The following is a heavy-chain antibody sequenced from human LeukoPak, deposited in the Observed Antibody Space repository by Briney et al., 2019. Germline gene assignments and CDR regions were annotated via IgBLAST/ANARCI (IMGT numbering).Heavy chain of an antibody. Sequence: SETLSLTCAVYGGSFSGYYWSWIRQPPGKGLEWIGEINHSGSTNYNPSLKSRVTISVDTSKNQFSLKLSSVTAADTAVYYCARNRDYYGSGSVWFDPWGQGTLVTVSS. V-gene: IGHV4-34*01. CDR1: GGSFSGYY. CDR2: INHSGST. J-gene: IGHJ5*02. D-gene: IGHD3-10*01. CDR3: ARNRDYYGSGSVWFDP.